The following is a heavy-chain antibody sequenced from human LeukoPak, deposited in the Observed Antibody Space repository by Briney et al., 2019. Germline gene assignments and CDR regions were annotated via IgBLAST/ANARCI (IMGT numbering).Heavy chain of an antibody. V-gene: IGHV4-34*01. D-gene: IGHD3-10*01. CDR3: ARQLWFGESDIPDAFDI. Sequence: PSETLSLTCAVYGGSFSGYYWSWIRQPPGKGLEWIGEINHSGSTNYNPSLKSRVTISIDTSKNQFSLKLSSVTAADTAVYYCARQLWFGESDIPDAFDIWGQGTMVSVSS. CDR2: INHSGST. J-gene: IGHJ3*02. CDR1: GGSFSGYY.